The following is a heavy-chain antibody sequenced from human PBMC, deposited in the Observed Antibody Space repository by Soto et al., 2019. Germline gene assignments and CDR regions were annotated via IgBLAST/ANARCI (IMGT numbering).Heavy chain of an antibody. V-gene: IGHV5-10-1*01. CDR2: IDPSDSYT. Sequence: PGESLKISCKGSGYSFTSYWISWVRQMPGKGLEWMGRIDPSDSYTNYSPSFQGHVTISADESISTAYLQWSSLKASDTAMYYCARHHPRIFRNYDSSGYYFDYWGQGTLVTVSS. CDR1: GYSFTSYW. D-gene: IGHD3-22*01. J-gene: IGHJ4*02. CDR3: ARHHPRIFRNYDSSGYYFDY.